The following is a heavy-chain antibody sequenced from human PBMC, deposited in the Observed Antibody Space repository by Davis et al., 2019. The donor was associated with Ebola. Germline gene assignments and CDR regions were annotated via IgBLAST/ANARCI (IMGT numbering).Heavy chain of an antibody. Sequence: HTGGSLRLSCAASGFTFSTYWMHWVRQAPGKGLVWVSRIRSEGSITNYADSVKGRFTVSRDNAKNTLYLQMNSLRAEDTAVYYCARGRSVAGTFDWEDRFDSWGQGALVTVSS. CDR2: IRSEGSIT. J-gene: IGHJ5*01. V-gene: IGHV3-74*01. D-gene: IGHD6-19*01. CDR3: ARGRSVAGTFDWEDRFDS. CDR1: GFTFSTYW.